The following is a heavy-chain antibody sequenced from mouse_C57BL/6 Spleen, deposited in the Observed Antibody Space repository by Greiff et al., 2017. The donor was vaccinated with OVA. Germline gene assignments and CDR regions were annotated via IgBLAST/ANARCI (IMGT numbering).Heavy chain of an antibody. Sequence: EVQGVESGGGLVKPGGSLKLSCAASGFTFSDYGMHWVRKAPEKGLEWVAYIGSGSSTITYADTVKVRFTTSRDKAKNTLFLQMTSLRSEDTAMYYCARSSPGDYWGQGTSVTVSS. CDR1: GFTFSDYG. V-gene: IGHV5-17*01. CDR2: IGSGSSTI. CDR3: ARSSPGDY. J-gene: IGHJ4*01.